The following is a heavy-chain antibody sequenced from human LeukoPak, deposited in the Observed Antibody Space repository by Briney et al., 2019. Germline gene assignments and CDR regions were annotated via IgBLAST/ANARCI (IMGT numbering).Heavy chain of an antibody. CDR2: INPNSGGT. D-gene: IGHD3-9*01. CDR1: GVTFSNFA. V-gene: IGHV1-2*02. CDR3: ARDEDILTGYYIGY. J-gene: IGHJ4*02. Sequence: ASVKVSCKASGVTFSNFAISWVRQAPGQGLEWMGWINPNSGGTNYAQKFQGRVTMTRDTSISTAYMELSRLRSDDTAVYYCARDEDILTGYYIGYWGQGTLVTVSS.